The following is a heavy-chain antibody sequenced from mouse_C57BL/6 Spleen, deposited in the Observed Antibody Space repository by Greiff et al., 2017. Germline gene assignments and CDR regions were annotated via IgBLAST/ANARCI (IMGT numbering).Heavy chain of an antibody. J-gene: IGHJ3*01. CDR3: AKSDIYCSSPWLAY. D-gene: IGHD1-1*01. CDR1: GFSLTSYG. Sequence: VQVLQSGPGLVQPSQSLSITCTVSGFSLTSYGVHWVRQSPGKGLAWLGVIWRGGSTDYNAAFMSRLSITKDNSKSEVFFRMNSLQTDDADIYFCAKSDIYCSSPWLAYWGQVTLVTVSA. CDR2: IWRGGST. V-gene: IGHV2-5*01.